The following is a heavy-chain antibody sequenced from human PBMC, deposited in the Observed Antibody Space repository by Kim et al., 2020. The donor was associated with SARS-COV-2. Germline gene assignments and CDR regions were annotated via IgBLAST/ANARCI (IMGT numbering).Heavy chain of an antibody. V-gene: IGHV3-23*01. CDR3: AKAGTRDIVVVPAALGPGYSYGYSPLAPFDP. CDR2: ISGSGGST. D-gene: IGHD2-2*01. Sequence: GGSLRLSCAASGFTFSSYAMSWVRQAPGKGLEWVSAISGSGGSTYYADSVKGRFTISRDNSKNTLYLQMNSLRAEDTAVYYCAKAGTRDIVVVPAALGPGYSYGYSPLAPFDPWGQGTLVTVSS. J-gene: IGHJ5*02. CDR1: GFTFSSYA.